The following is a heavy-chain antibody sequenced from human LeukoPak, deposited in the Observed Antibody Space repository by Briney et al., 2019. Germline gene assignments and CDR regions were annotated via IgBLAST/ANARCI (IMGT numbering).Heavy chain of an antibody. Sequence: SETLSLTCTVSGGSISSYYWSWIRQPPGKGLEWIGYIYYSGSTNYNPSLKSRVTISVDTSKNQFSLKLSSVTAADTAVYYCARFSWFGVISGYYYMDVWGKGTTVTISS. V-gene: IGHV4-59*08. CDR2: IYYSGST. CDR3: ARFSWFGVISGYYYMDV. CDR1: GGSISSYY. D-gene: IGHD3-10*01. J-gene: IGHJ6*03.